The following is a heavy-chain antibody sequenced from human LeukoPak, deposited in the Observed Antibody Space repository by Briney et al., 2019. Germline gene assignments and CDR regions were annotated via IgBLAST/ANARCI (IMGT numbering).Heavy chain of an antibody. J-gene: IGHJ4*02. CDR3: VRDGGVSGYDLLDY. Sequence: GGSLRLSCAASGFTFSNSWMSWVRQAPGKGLEWVANIKGDGSAKYYVDSVKGRFTISRDNAKNSLSLQMNSLRAEDTAVYYCVRDGGVSGYDLLDYWGQGTLVTVSS. D-gene: IGHD5-12*01. V-gene: IGHV3-7*01. CDR1: GFTFSNSW. CDR2: IKGDGSAK.